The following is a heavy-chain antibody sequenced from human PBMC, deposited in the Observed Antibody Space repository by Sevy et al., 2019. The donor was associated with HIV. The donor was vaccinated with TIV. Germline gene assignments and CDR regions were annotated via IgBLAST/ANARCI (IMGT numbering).Heavy chain of an antibody. J-gene: IGHJ4*02. CDR1: GFTFSSYA. Sequence: GGSLRLSCAASGFTFSSYAMHWVRQAPGKGLEWVEVISYDGSNNYYADSVKGRFTISRDNSENTLYLQMNSLRAEDTAVYYCASEGDTAMVSDYWGQGTLVTVSS. CDR2: ISYDGSNN. CDR3: ASEGDTAMVSDY. V-gene: IGHV3-30-3*01. D-gene: IGHD5-18*01.